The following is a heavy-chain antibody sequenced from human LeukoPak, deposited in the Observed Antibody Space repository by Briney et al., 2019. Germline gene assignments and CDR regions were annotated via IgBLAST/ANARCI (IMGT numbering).Heavy chain of an antibody. D-gene: IGHD3-22*01. V-gene: IGHV3-48*03. CDR2: ISSSGSTI. J-gene: IGHJ5*02. Sequence: GGSLRLSCAASGFTFSSYEMNWVRQAPGKGLEWVSYISSSGSTIYYADSVKGRFTISRDNAKNSLYLQMNSLRAEDTAVYYCAREAFQNYYGSSGYYYAPRNWFDPWGQGTLVTVSS. CDR1: GFTFSSYE. CDR3: AREAFQNYYGSSGYYYAPRNWFDP.